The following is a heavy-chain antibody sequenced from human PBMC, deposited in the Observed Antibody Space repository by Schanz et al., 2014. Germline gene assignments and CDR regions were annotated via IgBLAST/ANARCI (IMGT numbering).Heavy chain of an antibody. CDR1: GFTVSAYS. J-gene: IGHJ5*02. Sequence: EVQLVESGGGLVQPGGSLRLSCSGFTVSAYSANWVRQAPGKGLEWVGRIKSRSDDGTTDYAAPVKGRFIISRDDSRNTLYLQMSGLKTEDTAVYYCSTTPNFYASGTYSWFDPWGQGTRVTVSS. V-gene: IGHV3-15*01. CDR2: IKSRSDDGTT. CDR3: STTPNFYASGTYSWFDP. D-gene: IGHD3-10*01.